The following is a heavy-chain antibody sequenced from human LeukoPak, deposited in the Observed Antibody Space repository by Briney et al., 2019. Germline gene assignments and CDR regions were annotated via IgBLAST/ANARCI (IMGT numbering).Heavy chain of an antibody. CDR3: ARRDYYDSSGYNWFDP. J-gene: IGHJ5*02. V-gene: IGHV1-46*01. D-gene: IGHD3-22*01. CDR2: INPSGGST. Sequence: ASVKVSCKASGYTFTSYYMHWVRQAPGQGLEWMGIINPSGGSTSYAQKFQGRVTMTRDTSTSTVYMELSSLRSEDMAVYYCARRDYYDSSGYNWFDPWGQGTLVTVSS. CDR1: GYTFTSYY.